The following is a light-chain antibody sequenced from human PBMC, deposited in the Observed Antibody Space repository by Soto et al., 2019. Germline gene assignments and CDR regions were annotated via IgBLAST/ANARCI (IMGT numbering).Light chain of an antibody. J-gene: IGLJ1*01. Sequence: QSALTQPASVSGSPGQSITLSCTGTSSDVGGYNYVSWYQQHPGKAPKLMIYDVSNRPSGVSNRFSGSKSGNTASLTISGLQAEDEADYYCSSYTSSSGYVFGTGTKLTVL. V-gene: IGLV2-14*01. CDR3: SSYTSSSGYV. CDR1: SSDVGGYNY. CDR2: DVS.